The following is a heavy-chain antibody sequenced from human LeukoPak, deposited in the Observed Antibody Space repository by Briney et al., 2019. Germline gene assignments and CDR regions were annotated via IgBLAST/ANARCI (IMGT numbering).Heavy chain of an antibody. J-gene: IGHJ6*02. CDR3: AKVSVWSGYYSGMDV. CDR1: GFTFSSYA. CDR2: ISGSGGST. V-gene: IGHV3-23*01. D-gene: IGHD3-3*01. Sequence: GGSLRLSCAASGFTFSSYAMSWVRQAPGKGLEWVSAISGSGGSTYYADSVKGRFTISRDNSKNTLYLQMNSLRAEDTAVYYCAKVSVWSGYYSGMDVWGQGTTVTVSS.